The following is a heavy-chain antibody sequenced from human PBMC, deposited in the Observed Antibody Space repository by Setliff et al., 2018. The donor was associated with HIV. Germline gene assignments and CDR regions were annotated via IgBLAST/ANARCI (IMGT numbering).Heavy chain of an antibody. J-gene: IGHJ4*02. D-gene: IGHD3-9*01. CDR1: RYTFSNYD. Sequence: GASVKVSCKASRYTFSNYDVNWVRQATGQGLEWMAWMNPISDHRGYAQKFQGRLTMTKDTSTSTVYMELSSLKSDDTAVYYCASGCLIGGSGPCRNFEFWGQGTLVTV. V-gene: IGHV1-8*02. CDR3: ASGCLIGGSGPCRNFEF. CDR2: MNPISDHR.